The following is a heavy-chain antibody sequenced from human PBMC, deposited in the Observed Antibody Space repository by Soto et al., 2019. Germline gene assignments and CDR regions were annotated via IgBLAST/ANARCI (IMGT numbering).Heavy chain of an antibody. CDR2: INAGSGTT. CDR1: GYTFINYA. CDR3: ARTAASGTAYRY. Sequence: ASVKVSCKASGYTFINYAIHWVRQAPGQRLEWLGWINAGSGTTKYSQKFQGRVTITRDTSATTAYMELSSLRSEDTAVYYCARTAASGTAYRYWGQGTLITVSS. D-gene: IGHD6-13*01. V-gene: IGHV1-3*01. J-gene: IGHJ4*02.